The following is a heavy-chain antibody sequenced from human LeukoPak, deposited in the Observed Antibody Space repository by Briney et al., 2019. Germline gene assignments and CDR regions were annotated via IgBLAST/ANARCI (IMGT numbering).Heavy chain of an antibody. J-gene: IGHJ4*02. CDR3: ARDEEEYCSGGSCSSFRY. D-gene: IGHD2-15*01. V-gene: IGHV3-21*01. CDR2: ISGSSSYK. Sequence: GGSLRLSCAASGFIFSHYSMNWVRQAPGKGLEWLSSISGSSSYKYHADSVKGRFTISRDNAKRSLYLQMNSLRAEDTAVYYCARDEEEYCSGGSCSSFRYWGQGTLVTISS. CDR1: GFIFSHYS.